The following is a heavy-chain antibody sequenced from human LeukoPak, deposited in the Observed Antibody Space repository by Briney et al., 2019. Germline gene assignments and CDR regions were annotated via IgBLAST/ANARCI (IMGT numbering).Heavy chain of an antibody. CDR3: ARGSPRFLEWLPYLDNWFDP. J-gene: IGHJ5*02. D-gene: IGHD3-3*01. CDR2: IIPIFGTA. CDR1: GGIFSSYA. V-gene: IGHV1-69*01. Sequence: ASVKVSCKASGGIFSSYAISWVRQAPGQGLEWMGGIIPIFGTANYAQKFQGRVTITADESTSTAYMELSSLRSEDTAVYYCARGSPRFLEWLPYLDNWFDPWGQGTLVTVSS.